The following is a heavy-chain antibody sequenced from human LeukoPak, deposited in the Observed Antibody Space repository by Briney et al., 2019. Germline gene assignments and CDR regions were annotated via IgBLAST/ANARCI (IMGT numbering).Heavy chain of an antibody. D-gene: IGHD3-22*01. V-gene: IGHV4-39*01. J-gene: IGHJ5*02. CDR2: MFHGGST. Sequence: SETLSLTCTVSGGSTTSSSYHWVWIRQPPGEGLEWIGSMFHGGSTYDNPSLKSRVTISGDASKNQFSLKLTSVIATDTAVYYCARVLSSGYWVDPWGQGTLVTVSS. CDR3: ARVLSSGYWVDP. CDR1: GGSTTSSSYH.